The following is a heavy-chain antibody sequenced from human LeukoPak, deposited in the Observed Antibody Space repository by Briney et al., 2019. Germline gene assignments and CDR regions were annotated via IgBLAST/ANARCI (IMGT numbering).Heavy chain of an antibody. CDR1: GGTFSSYA. Sequence: SVKVSCKASGGTFSSYAISWVRQAPGQGLEWMGGIIPIFGTANYAQKFQGRVTITTDESTSTAYMELSSLRSEDTAVYYCARGYCSGGSCYPYFQHWGQGTLVTVSS. CDR3: ARGYCSGGSCYPYFQH. D-gene: IGHD2-15*01. J-gene: IGHJ1*01. V-gene: IGHV1-69*05. CDR2: IIPIFGTA.